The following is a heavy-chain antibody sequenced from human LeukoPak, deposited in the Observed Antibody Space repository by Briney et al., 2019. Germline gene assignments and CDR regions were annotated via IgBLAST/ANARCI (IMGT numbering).Heavy chain of an antibody. D-gene: IGHD3-10*01. V-gene: IGHV4-59*01. CDR2: IYYSGST. Sequence: PSETLSLTCTVSGGSISSYYWSWIRQPPGKGLEWIGYIYYSGSTNYNPSLKSRVTISVDTSKNQFSLKLSSVTAADTAVYYCARDSIVVRGVRYYYYGMDVWGQGTTVTVSS. CDR1: GGSISSYY. J-gene: IGHJ6*02. CDR3: ARDSIVVRGVRYYYYGMDV.